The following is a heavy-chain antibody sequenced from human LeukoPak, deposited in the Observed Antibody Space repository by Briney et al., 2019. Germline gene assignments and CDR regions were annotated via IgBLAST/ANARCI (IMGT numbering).Heavy chain of an antibody. D-gene: IGHD3-10*01. J-gene: IGHJ5*02. V-gene: IGHV4-34*01. CDR2: INHSGST. Sequence: SETLSLTRAVYGGSFSGYYWSWIRQPPGKGLEWIGEINHSGSTNYNPSLKSRVTISVDTSKNQFSLKLSSVTAADTAVYYCARAELLWFGEYHNWFDPWGQGTLVTVSS. CDR3: ARAELLWFGEYHNWFDP. CDR1: GGSFSGYY.